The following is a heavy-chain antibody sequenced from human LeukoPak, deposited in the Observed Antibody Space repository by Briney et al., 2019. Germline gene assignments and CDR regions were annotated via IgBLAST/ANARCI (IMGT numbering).Heavy chain of an antibody. D-gene: IGHD5-24*01. Sequence: ASVKVSCKASGYTFTTNYIHWVRQAPGQGLEWMGIINPSGGSTSYAQKFQDRVTMTRDTSTSTVYMELSSLRSEDTAVYYCARGVATITFDSWGQGTLVTVSS. J-gene: IGHJ4*02. CDR2: INPSGGST. CDR1: GYTFTTNY. V-gene: IGHV1-46*01. CDR3: ARGVATITFDS.